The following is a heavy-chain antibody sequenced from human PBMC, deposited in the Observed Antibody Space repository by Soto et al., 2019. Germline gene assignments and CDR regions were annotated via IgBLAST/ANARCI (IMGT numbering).Heavy chain of an antibody. J-gene: IGHJ4*02. D-gene: IGHD1-26*01. CDR2: IYYSGST. CDR1: GGSISSGDYY. Sequence: SETLSLTCTVSGGSISSGDYYWSWIRQHPGKGLEWIGYIYYSGSTYYNPSLKSRVTISVDTSKNQFSLKLSSVTAADTAVYYCAREGGIVGATTVDYWGQGTLVTVSS. V-gene: IGHV4-30-4*08. CDR3: AREGGIVGATTVDY.